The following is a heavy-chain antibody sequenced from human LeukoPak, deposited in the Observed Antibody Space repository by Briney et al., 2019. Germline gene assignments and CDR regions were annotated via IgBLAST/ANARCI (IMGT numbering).Heavy chain of an antibody. CDR1: GFTFGDYA. V-gene: IGHV3-49*04. D-gene: IGHD1-14*01. CDR2: IRSKAYGGTT. CDR3: TRDLNLHGVDV. Sequence: GGSLRLSCTASGFTFGDYAMSWVRQAPGKGLEWVGFIRSKAYGGTTEYAASVKGRFTISRDDSKSIAYLQMNSLKTEDTAVYYCTRDLNLHGVDVWGQGTTVTVSS. J-gene: IGHJ6*02.